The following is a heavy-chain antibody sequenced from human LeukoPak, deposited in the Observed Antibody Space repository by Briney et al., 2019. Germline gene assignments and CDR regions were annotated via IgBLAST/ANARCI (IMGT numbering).Heavy chain of an antibody. CDR2: INHSGST. J-gene: IGHJ4*02. D-gene: IGHD3-3*01. CDR1: GGFFSGYY. Sequence: SETLSLTCAVYGGFFSGYYWSWIRQPPGKGLEWIGEINHSGSTNYNPSLKSRVTISVDTSKNQFSLKLSSVTAADTAVYYCARQSRKYDFWSGYYVSPALGFDYWGQGTLVTVSS. CDR3: ARQSRKYDFWSGYYVSPALGFDY. V-gene: IGHV4-34*01.